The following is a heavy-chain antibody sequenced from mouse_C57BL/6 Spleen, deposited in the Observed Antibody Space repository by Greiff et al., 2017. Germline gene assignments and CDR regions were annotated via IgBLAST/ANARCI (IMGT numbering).Heavy chain of an antibody. Sequence: EVQRVESGGGLVQPGGSLKLSCAASGFTFSDYYMYWVRQTPEKRLEWVAYISNGGGSTYYPDTVKGRFTISRDNAKNTLYLQMSRLKSEDTAMYYCARRSNSYFDYWGQGTTLTVSS. V-gene: IGHV5-12*01. CDR3: ARRSNSYFDY. D-gene: IGHD2-5*01. J-gene: IGHJ2*01. CDR2: ISNGGGST. CDR1: GFTFSDYY.